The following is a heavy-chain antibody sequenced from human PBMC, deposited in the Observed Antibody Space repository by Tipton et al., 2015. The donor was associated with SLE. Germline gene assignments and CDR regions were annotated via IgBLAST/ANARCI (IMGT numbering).Heavy chain of an antibody. J-gene: IGHJ1*01. Sequence: QLVQSGAEVKKPGASVKVSCKASGYTFTGYYMHWVRQAPGQGLEWMGWLNPNSGGTNYAQKFQGRVTMTRDTSTSTAYMELRSLGSDDTAMYYCAGYWSGSYYEGIGFRGQGKLVTVSS. CDR1: GYTFTGYY. D-gene: IGHD1-26*01. CDR3: AGYWSGSYYEGIGF. V-gene: IGHV1-2*02. CDR2: LNPNSGGT.